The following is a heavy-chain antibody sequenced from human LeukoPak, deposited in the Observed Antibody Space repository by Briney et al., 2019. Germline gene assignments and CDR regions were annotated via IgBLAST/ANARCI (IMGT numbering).Heavy chain of an antibody. CDR3: ARIVASAFDI. J-gene: IGHJ3*02. CDR2: IYYSGST. CDR1: GGSISSHH. V-gene: IGHV4-59*11. D-gene: IGHD5-12*01. Sequence: SETLSLTCTVSGGSISSHHWSWIRQPPGKGLEWIGYIYYSGSTNYNPSLKSRVTTSVDTSKNQFSLKLSSVTAADTAVYYCARIVASAFDIWGQGTMVTVSS.